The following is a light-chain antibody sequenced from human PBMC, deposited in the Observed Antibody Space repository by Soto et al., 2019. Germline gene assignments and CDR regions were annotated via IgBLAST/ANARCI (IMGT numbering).Light chain of an antibody. CDR1: QSVRNTY. Sequence: EIVLTQSPGTLSLSPGEGATLSCRASQSVRNTYLTWYQQKPGQAPRLLIYGASNRATGIPDRFSGSGSGTDFTLTISRLEPEDFAVYYCQQYDSSLRTFGQGTKVDIK. V-gene: IGKV3-20*01. CDR2: GAS. CDR3: QQYDSSLRT. J-gene: IGKJ1*01.